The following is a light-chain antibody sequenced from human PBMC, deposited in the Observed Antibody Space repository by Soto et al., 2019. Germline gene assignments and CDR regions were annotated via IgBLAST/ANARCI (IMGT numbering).Light chain of an antibody. V-gene: IGKV1-39*01. CDR3: QQSYITWT. CDR1: QSISSY. Sequence: DIQMTQSPSSLSASVGDRVTITCRASQSISSYLNWYQQKPGKAPKLLIYAAYSLQSGVPSRFSGSGSGTDFTLTIRSLQPEDFATYYCQQSYITWTFGQGTKVEIK. CDR2: AAY. J-gene: IGKJ1*01.